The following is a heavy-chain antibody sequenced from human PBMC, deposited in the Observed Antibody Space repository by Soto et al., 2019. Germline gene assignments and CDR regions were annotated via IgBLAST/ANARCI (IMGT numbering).Heavy chain of an antibody. CDR3: ARVLIYYYYGMDV. V-gene: IGHV3-11*01. CDR2: ISSSGSTI. Sequence: PGVSLRLSCAASGFTFSDYYMSWIRQAPGKGLEWVSYISSSGSTIYYADSVKGRFTISRDNAKNSLYLQMNSLRAEDTAVYYCARVLIYYYYGMDVWGQGTTVTVSS. J-gene: IGHJ6*02. CDR1: GFTFSDYY.